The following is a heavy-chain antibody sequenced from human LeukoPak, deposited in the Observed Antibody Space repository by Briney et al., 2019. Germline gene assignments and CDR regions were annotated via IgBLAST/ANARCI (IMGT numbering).Heavy chain of an antibody. Sequence: SVKVSCKASGGTFSSYAITWVRQAPGQGLEWMGGIIPIFGTANYAQKFQGRVTITADESTSTAYMELSSLRSEDTAVYYCARGEGREDIVVVPAAMFDYWGQGTLVTVSS. CDR3: ARGEGREDIVVVPAAMFDY. CDR2: IIPIFGTA. J-gene: IGHJ4*02. D-gene: IGHD2-2*01. V-gene: IGHV1-69*01. CDR1: GGTFSSYA.